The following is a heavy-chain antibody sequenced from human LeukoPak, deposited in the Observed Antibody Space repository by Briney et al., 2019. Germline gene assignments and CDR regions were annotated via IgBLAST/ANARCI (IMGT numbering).Heavy chain of an antibody. Sequence: GGSLRLSCAASGFTFSSYEMNWVRQAPGKGLEWVANIKQDGSEKYYVDSVKGRFTISRDNAKNSLYLQMNSLRAEDTAVYYCARVVGAGYFDLWGRGTLVTVSS. J-gene: IGHJ2*01. CDR3: ARVVGAGYFDL. D-gene: IGHD1-26*01. CDR2: IKQDGSEK. V-gene: IGHV3-7*01. CDR1: GFTFSSYE.